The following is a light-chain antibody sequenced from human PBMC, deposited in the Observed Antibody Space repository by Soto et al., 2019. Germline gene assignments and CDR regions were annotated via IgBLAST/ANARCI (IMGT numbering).Light chain of an antibody. CDR1: SSNIGAGYD. V-gene: IGLV1-40*01. CDR2: GNS. Sequence: QSVLTQPPSVSGAPGQRVTISCTGSSSNIGAGYDVHWYQQLPGTVPKLLIYGNSNRPSGVPDRFSGSKSGTSASLAITGLQDEDEADYYCQSYDSRMSGCVFGRGTKLTVL. J-gene: IGLJ3*02. CDR3: QSYDSRMSGCV.